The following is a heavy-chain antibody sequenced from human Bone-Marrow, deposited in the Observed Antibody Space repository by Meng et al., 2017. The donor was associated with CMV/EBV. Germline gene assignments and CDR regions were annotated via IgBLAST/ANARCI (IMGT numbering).Heavy chain of an antibody. V-gene: IGHV4-59*01. J-gene: IGHJ4*02. D-gene: IGHD3-16*01. CDR2: IYYSGST. Sequence: GSLRLSCTVSGGPISSYYWSWIRQPPGKGLEWIGYIYYSGSTNYNPSLKSRVTISVDTSKNQFSLKLSSVTAADTAVYYCARQGDLIDYWGQGTLVTVSS. CDR1: GGPISSYY. CDR3: ARQGDLIDY.